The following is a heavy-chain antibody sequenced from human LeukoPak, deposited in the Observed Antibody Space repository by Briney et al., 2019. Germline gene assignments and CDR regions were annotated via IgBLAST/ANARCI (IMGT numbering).Heavy chain of an antibody. D-gene: IGHD3-22*01. CDR3: ARIAFGEYYDSSGYFSLDY. V-gene: IGHV1-2*02. CDR1: GYTFTSYG. CDR2: INPNSGGT. J-gene: IGHJ4*02. Sequence: GASVKVSCKASGYTFTSYGISWVRQAPGQGLERMGWINPNSGGTNYAQKFQGRVTMTRDTSISTAYMELSRLRSDDTAVYYCARIAFGEYYDSSGYFSLDYWGQGTLVTVSS.